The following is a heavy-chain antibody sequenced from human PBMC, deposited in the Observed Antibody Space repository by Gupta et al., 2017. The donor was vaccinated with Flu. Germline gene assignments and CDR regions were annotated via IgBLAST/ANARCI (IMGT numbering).Heavy chain of an antibody. CDR1: GFSLSTSGVG. V-gene: IGHV2-5*02. CDR2: IYWDDDK. J-gene: IGHJ4*02. CDR3: AHRRVADVRLYYFDY. D-gene: IGHD2-15*01. Sequence: QITLKESGPTLVKPTQTLTLTCTFSGFSLSTSGVGVGWIRQPPGKALEWLALIYWDDDKRYSPSLKSRLTITKDTSKNQVVLTMTNMDPVDTATYYCAHRRVADVRLYYFDYWGQGTLVTVSS.